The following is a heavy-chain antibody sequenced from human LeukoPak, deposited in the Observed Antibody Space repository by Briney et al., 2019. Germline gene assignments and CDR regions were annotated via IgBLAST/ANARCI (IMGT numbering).Heavy chain of an antibody. V-gene: IGHV1-18*01. Sequence: ASVKVSCKASGYTFTSYAISWVRQAPGQGLEWMGWISADNGNTDYAQRFQGRVTMTTDTSTSTAYMELRSLRSDDTAVYYCARLTGYSSESWFDPWGQGTLVTVSS. D-gene: IGHD3-9*01. CDR2: ISADNGNT. CDR3: ARLTGYSSESWFDP. J-gene: IGHJ5*02. CDR1: GYTFTSYA.